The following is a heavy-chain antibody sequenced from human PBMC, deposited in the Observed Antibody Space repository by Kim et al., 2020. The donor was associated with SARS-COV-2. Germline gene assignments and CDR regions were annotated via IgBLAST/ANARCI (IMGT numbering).Heavy chain of an antibody. Sequence: GGVPRSTDAVKGRFAISRDNSKNTLYLQMNSLRAEDTAIYYCTRHAGGFDAWGQGTLVTVSS. CDR3: TRHAGGFDA. D-gene: IGHD3-10*01. CDR2: GGVP. V-gene: IGHV3-23*01. J-gene: IGHJ5*02.